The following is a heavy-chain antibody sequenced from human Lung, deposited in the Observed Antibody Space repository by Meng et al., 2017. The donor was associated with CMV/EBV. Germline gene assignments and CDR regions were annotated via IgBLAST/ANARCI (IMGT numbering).Heavy chain of an antibody. Sequence: GGSLGLXCAVSGVTFSDYAMHWVRQAPGKGLEWVTMISYDGTSKFYADSVKGRFTVSRDNSRNTLYLHMNSLRGDDTAVYYCARDPSGSYTYYYGRDIWGQGTXVTVSS. CDR1: GVTFSDYA. CDR2: ISYDGTSK. V-gene: IGHV3-30-3*01. D-gene: IGHD1-26*01. J-gene: IGHJ6*02. CDR3: ARDPSGSYTYYYGRDI.